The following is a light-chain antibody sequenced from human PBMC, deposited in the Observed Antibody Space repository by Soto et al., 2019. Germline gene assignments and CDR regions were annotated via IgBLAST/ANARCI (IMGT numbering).Light chain of an antibody. J-gene: IGKJ5*01. Sequence: DIQMNRSXSSLSAYVGDRVTITCRGGQSITHFLQWXQQEXGXAPXXXXHAASRLQTGGPSRFSGSGSGTAFTPTISSLQPEDSATYFCQQSYTPPITFGQWTRLEIK. V-gene: IGKV1-39*01. CDR1: QSITHF. CDR2: AAS. CDR3: QQSYTPPIT.